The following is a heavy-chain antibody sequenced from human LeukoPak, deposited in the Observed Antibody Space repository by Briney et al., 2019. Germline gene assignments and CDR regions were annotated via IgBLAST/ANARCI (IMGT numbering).Heavy chain of an antibody. V-gene: IGHV1-46*01. Sequence: ASVKVSCKASGYTFTGYYMHWVRQAPGQGLEWMGIINPSGGSTSYAQKFQGRVTMTRDTSTSTVYMELSSLRSEDTAVYYCARSDDYGDYLLPYFDYWGQGTLVTVSS. CDR2: INPSGGST. CDR1: GYTFTGYY. J-gene: IGHJ4*02. CDR3: ARSDDYGDYLLPYFDY. D-gene: IGHD4-17*01.